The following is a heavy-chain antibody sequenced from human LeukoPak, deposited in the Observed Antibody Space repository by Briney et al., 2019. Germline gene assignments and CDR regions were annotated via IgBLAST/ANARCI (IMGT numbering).Heavy chain of an antibody. CDR1: GDSVSSNSAA. Sequence: SQTLSLTCAISGDSVSSNSAAWNWIRQSPSRGLEWLGRTYYRSKWYNDYAVSVKSRITINPDPSKNQFSLQLNSVTPEDTAVYYCARDPYSGSYGDYYYYYMDVWGKGTTVTISS. V-gene: IGHV6-1*01. CDR2: TYYRSKWYN. J-gene: IGHJ6*03. CDR3: ARDPYSGSYGDYYYYYMDV. D-gene: IGHD1-26*01.